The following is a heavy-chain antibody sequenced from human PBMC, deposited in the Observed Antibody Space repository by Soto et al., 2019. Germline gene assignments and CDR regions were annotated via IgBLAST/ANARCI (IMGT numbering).Heavy chain of an antibody. CDR1: DGSSCIFY. Sequence: SVTCRVADGSSCIFYWIWIRKPPGKGLEWIGYIYYSGSTNYNPSLKSRVTISVDRSKNQISLKLNSVTAADTAVYYCARVRYVMDVWGQGTTVTVSS. J-gene: IGHJ6*02. CDR3: ARVRYVMDV. V-gene: IGHV4-59*01. CDR2: IYYSGST.